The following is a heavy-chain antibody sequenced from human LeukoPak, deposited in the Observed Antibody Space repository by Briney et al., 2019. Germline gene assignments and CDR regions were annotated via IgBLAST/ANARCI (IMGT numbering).Heavy chain of an antibody. D-gene: IGHD3-22*01. CDR3: TRDGTTYYYDSSGYSALDY. Sequence: PGGSLSLSCVASGFTLSSYEMNWVRQPAGRGLEWVSFISSRGSTIYDADSVKSRFTISRDKAKNSLYLQMNSLRAEDTAVYYCTRDGTTYYYDSSGYSALDYWGQGTLVTVSS. CDR2: ISSRGSTI. V-gene: IGHV3-48*03. CDR1: GFTLSSYE. J-gene: IGHJ4*02.